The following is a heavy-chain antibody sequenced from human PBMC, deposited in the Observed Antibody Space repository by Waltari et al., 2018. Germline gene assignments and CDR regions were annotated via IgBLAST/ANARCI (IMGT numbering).Heavy chain of an antibody. J-gene: IGHJ4*02. D-gene: IGHD5-18*01. V-gene: IGHV3-9*01. Sequence: EVQLEESGGGLVQPGKSLRLSCLASGFTFDDFARHWVRQTPGGGLEWVSGINWNTKKIAYADSVKGRFTISRDNAKNSLDLEMSSLRLEDTALYYCARDIAIVPSGSLDYWGQGTLVVVSS. CDR1: GFTFDDFA. CDR2: INWNTKKI. CDR3: ARDIAIVPSGSLDY.